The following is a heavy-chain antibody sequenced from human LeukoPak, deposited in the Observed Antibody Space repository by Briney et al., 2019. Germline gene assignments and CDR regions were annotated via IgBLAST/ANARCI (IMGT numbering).Heavy chain of an antibody. Sequence: GGSLRLSCAASGFTFSNYWMSWVRQAPGKGLEWVAHIKSDASETYYVDSVKGRFTISRDNAKNSLYLPMNSLRAEDTAVYYCAKDPNSSSSEIGYWGPGTLVTVSS. CDR3: AKDPNSSSSEIGY. V-gene: IGHV3-7*01. CDR1: GFTFSNYW. J-gene: IGHJ4*02. D-gene: IGHD6-6*01. CDR2: IKSDASET.